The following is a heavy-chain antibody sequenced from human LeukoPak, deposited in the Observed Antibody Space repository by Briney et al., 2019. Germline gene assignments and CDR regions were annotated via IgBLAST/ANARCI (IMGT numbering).Heavy chain of an antibody. CDR2: IYTSGST. D-gene: IGHD7-27*01. CDR1: GGSISSYY. CDR3: ARLGPFLPLGYYYMDV. Sequence: SETLSLTCTVSGGSISSYYWSWIRQPPGKGLEWIGYIYTSGSTNYNPSLKSRVTISVDTSKNQFSLKLSSVTAADTAVYYCARLGPFLPLGYYYMDVWGKGTTVTVSS. J-gene: IGHJ6*03. V-gene: IGHV4-4*08.